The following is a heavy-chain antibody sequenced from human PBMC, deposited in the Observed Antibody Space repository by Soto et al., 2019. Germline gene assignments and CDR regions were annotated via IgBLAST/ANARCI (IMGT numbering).Heavy chain of an antibody. CDR1: GYSFTSYW. D-gene: IGHD5-12*01. V-gene: IGHV5-10-1*01. CDR3: ARHVDPSKRRTYGMDV. Sequence: GESLKISCKGSGYSFTSYWISWARQMPGKGLEWMGRIDPSDSYTNYSPSFQGHVTISADKSISTAYLQWSSLKASDTAMYYCARHVDPSKRRTYGMDVWGQGTTVTVSS. CDR2: IDPSDSYT. J-gene: IGHJ6*02.